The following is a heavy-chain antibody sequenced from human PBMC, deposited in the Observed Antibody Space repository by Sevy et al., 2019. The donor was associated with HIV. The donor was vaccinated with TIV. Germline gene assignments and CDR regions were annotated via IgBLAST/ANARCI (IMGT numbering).Heavy chain of an antibody. CDR2: ISSSGSTI. CDR1: GFTFSDYY. Sequence: GGSLRLSCAASGFTFSDYYMSWIRQAPGKGLEWVSYISSSGSTIYYADSVKGRFTISRDNAKNSLYLQMNSLRAEDTAVYHCRFVVVPDFDYWGQGTLVTVSS. CDR3: RFVVVPDFDY. V-gene: IGHV3-11*01. D-gene: IGHD2-2*01. J-gene: IGHJ4*02.